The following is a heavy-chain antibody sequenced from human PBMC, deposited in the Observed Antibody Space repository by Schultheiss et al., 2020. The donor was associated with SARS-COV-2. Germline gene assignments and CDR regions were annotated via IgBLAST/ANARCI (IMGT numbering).Heavy chain of an antibody. D-gene: IGHD6-19*01. Sequence: GGSLRLSCAASGFTFSSYGMHWVRQAPGKGLEWVSYISSSGSTIYYADSVKGRFTISRDNAKNSLYLQMNSLRAEDTAVYYCAGSHGAFNVWGQGTMVTVSS. J-gene: IGHJ3*01. CDR1: GFTFSSYG. CDR3: AGSHGAFNV. V-gene: IGHV3-48*04. CDR2: ISSSGSTI.